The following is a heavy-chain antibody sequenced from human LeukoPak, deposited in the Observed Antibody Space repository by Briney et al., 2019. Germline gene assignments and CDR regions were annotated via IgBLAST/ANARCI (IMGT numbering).Heavy chain of an antibody. J-gene: IGHJ3*02. V-gene: IGHV4-34*01. Sequence: SETLSLTCAVYGGSFSGYYWSWIREPPGKGLEWIGEINHSGSTNYNPSLKSRVTISVDTSKNQFSLKLSSVTAADTAVYYCARGSGAFDIWGQGTMVTVSS. CDR3: ARGSGAFDI. CDR1: GGSFSGYY. CDR2: INHSGST.